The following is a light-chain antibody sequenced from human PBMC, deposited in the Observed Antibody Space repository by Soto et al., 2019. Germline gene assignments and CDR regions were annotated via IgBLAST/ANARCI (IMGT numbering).Light chain of an antibody. V-gene: IGKV4-1*01. CDR2: WAS. Sequence: DIVMTQSTDSLAVSLGERATINCKSSQSVLYSSNNKNYLAWYQQKPGQPPKLLIYWASTRESGVPDRFSGSGSGTDFTLTISSLQAEDVAVYYCQQYYSTPTFGQGTKVDTK. CDR1: QSVLYSSNNKNY. J-gene: IGKJ1*01. CDR3: QQYYSTPT.